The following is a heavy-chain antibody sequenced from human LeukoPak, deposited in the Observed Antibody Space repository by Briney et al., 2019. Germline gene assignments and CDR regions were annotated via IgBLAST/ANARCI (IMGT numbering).Heavy chain of an antibody. CDR1: GYSFTSYW. CDR3: ARYSTPVIFLLPHYYFDY. CDR2: IYPGDSDT. Sequence: GESLKISCKGSGYSFTSYWIGWVRQMPGKGLEWMGIIYPGDSDTRYSPSFQGQVTISADRSISTAYLQWSSLKASDTAMYYCARYSTPVIFLLPHYYFDYWGQGTLVTVSS. D-gene: IGHD3-22*01. J-gene: IGHJ4*02. V-gene: IGHV5-51*01.